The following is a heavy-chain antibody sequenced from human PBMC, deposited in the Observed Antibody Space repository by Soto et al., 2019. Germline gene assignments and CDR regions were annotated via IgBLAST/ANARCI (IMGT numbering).Heavy chain of an antibody. Sequence: SVKVSCKASGGTFSSYAISWVRQAPGQGLEWMGGIIPIFGTANYAQKFQGRVTITADESTSTAYMELSSLRSEDTAVYYCASSGRIADCGVWFDPWGQGTLVTVSS. V-gene: IGHV1-69*13. CDR2: IIPIFGTA. CDR1: GGTFSSYA. J-gene: IGHJ5*02. CDR3: ASSGRIADCGVWFDP. D-gene: IGHD2-21*01.